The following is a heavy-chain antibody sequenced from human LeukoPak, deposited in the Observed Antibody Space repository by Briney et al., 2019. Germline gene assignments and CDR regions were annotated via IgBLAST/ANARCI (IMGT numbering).Heavy chain of an antibody. CDR1: GYTFTSYG. J-gene: IGHJ4*02. CDR3: ARDGGNIVVVPAANPIDY. V-gene: IGHV1-18*01. Sequence: ASVKVSYKASGYTFTSYGISWVRQAPGQGLEWMGWISAYNGNTNYAQKLQGRVTMTTDTSTSTAYMELRSLRSDDTAVYYCARDGGNIVVVPAANPIDYWGQGTLVTVSS. D-gene: IGHD2-2*01. CDR2: ISAYNGNT.